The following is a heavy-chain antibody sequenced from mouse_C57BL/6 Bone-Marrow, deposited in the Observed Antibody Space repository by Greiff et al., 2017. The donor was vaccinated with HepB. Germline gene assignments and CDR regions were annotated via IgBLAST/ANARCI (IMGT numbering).Heavy chain of an antibody. CDR1: GFTFSDFY. CDR3: ARDAPMVTTDWYFDV. V-gene: IGHV7-1*01. Sequence: EVNVVESGGGLVQSGRSLRLSCATSGFTFSDFYMEWVRQAPGKGLEWIAASRNKANDYTTEYSASVKGRFIVSRDTSQSILYLQMNALRAEDTAIYYCARDAPMVTTDWYFDVWGTGTTVTVSS. CDR2: SRNKANDYTT. D-gene: IGHD2-2*01. J-gene: IGHJ1*03.